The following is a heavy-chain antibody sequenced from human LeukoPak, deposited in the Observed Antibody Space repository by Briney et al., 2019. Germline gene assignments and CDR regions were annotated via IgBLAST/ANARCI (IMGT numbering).Heavy chain of an antibody. J-gene: IGHJ6*03. Sequence: GGSLRLSCAASGFTFGNYFMTWIRQAPGKGLEWISFISDSGMTTYYADSVRGRFTISRDNAKNSLFLQMNNLRADDTAVYHCARGSTGQQSYYYYCMDGWGKGTTVSVS. CDR1: GFTFGNYF. CDR2: ISDSGMTT. V-gene: IGHV3-11*01. D-gene: IGHD3-10*01. CDR3: ARGSTGQQSYYYYCMDG.